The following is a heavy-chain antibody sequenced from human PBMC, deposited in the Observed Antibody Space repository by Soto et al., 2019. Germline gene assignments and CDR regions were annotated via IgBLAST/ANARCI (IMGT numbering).Heavy chain of an antibody. J-gene: IGHJ4*02. V-gene: IGHV3-74*01. CDR1: GFPFSSYW. CDR3: ARARTSVGGTSYLDY. Sequence: GGSLRLSCAASGFPFSSYWMHWVRQAPGEGLVWVARINGDGTSTNYADAVKGRFTISRDTSKNQVVLTMTNLDPVDTATYFCARARTSVGGTSYLDYWRQGTLVTVSS. CDR2: INGDGTST. D-gene: IGHD2-21*01.